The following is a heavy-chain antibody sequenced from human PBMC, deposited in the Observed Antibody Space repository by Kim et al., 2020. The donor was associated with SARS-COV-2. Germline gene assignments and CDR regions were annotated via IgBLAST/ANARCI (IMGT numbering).Heavy chain of an antibody. J-gene: IGHJ3*02. Sequence: GGSLRLSCTASGFTFSSFGMHWVRQAPGKGLEWVAVIWHDGSNKDYADSVKGRFTISRDDSKNTVFLQMNGLRVEDTAVYYCARDKTSDVFDIWGQGTMVTVSS. CDR1: GFTFSSFG. CDR2: IWHDGSNK. CDR3: ARDKTSDVFDI. V-gene: IGHV3-33*01.